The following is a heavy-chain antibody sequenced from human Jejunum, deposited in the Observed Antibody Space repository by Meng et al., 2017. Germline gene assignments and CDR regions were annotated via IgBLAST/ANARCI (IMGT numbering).Heavy chain of an antibody. CDR1: GGSITTNHW. V-gene: IGHV4-30-4*01. CDR3: ARGPIATAGTAVDY. D-gene: IGHD6-13*01. Sequence: QVQLQESGPGLVQPSGTLSLTCDVSGGSITTNHWWSWVRQPPGKGLEWIGYIYYSGSTYYSPSLKSRVTISVDTSANQFSLKLNSVTAADTAVYYCARGPIATAGTAVDYWGQGTLVTVSS. J-gene: IGHJ4*02. CDR2: IYYSGST.